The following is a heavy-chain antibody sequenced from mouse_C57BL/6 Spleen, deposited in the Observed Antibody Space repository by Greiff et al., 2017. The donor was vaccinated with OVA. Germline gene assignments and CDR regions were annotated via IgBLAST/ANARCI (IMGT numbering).Heavy chain of an antibody. V-gene: IGHV1-53*01. CDR2: INPSNGCT. D-gene: IGHD3-2*02. Sequence: QVQLQQPGTELVKPGASVKLSCKASGYTFTSYWMHWVKQRPGQGLEWIGNINPSNGCTNYNEKFKGKATLTVDQSSSTAYMQLSSLTSEDSAVYYGERKGGSSGDYFDDWGQGTTLTVAS. CDR1: GYTFTSYW. CDR3: ERKGGSSGDYFDD. J-gene: IGHJ2*01.